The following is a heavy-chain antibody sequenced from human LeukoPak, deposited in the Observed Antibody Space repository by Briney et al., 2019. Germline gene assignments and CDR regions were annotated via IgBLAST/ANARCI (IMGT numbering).Heavy chain of an antibody. D-gene: IGHD5-12*01. J-gene: IGHJ4*02. CDR1: GFTLSSYA. Sequence: GRSLSLSSAASGFTLSSYAMSWVRHAPGEGLEWVSAISSSGGSTYYADSVKGRFTISRDNSKNTLYLQMNSLRAEDTAVYYCAKGGPRGYSGYDDYWGQGTLVTVSS. CDR3: AKGGPRGYSGYDDY. CDR2: ISSSGGST. V-gene: IGHV3-23*01.